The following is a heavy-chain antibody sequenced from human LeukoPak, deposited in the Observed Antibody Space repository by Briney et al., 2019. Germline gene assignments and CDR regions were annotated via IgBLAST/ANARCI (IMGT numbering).Heavy chain of an antibody. J-gene: IGHJ6*03. CDR1: GFTFNNYW. Sequence: PGGSLRLSCAASGFTFNNYWMTWVRLAPGKGLEWVANIKQDGSETYYVDSVKGRFTISRDNAKNSLYLQMNSLRAEDTSVYYCARAPEYYYYYMDVWGKGTTVTVSS. CDR3: ARAPEYYYYYMDV. CDR2: IKQDGSET. V-gene: IGHV3-7*01.